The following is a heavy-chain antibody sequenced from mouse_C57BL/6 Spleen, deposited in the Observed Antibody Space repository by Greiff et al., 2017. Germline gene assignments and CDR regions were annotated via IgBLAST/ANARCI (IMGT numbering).Heavy chain of an antibody. V-gene: IGHV1-20*01. Sequence: EVHLVESGPELVKPGDSVKISCKASGYSFTGYFMNWVMQSHGKSLEWIGRINPYNGDTFYNQKFKGKATLTVDKSSSTAHMELRSLTSEDSAVYYCARGGYYFDVWGTGTTVTVSS. CDR1: GYSFTGYF. D-gene: IGHD2-2*01. CDR2: INPYNGDT. J-gene: IGHJ1*03. CDR3: ARGGYYFDV.